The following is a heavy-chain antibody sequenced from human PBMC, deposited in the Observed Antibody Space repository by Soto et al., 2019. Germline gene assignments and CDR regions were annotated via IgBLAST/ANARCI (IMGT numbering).Heavy chain of an antibody. CDR1: VYTFTGYY. CDR3: ARDWGTTGTTNFDY. D-gene: IGHD1-1*01. Sequence: ASVKVSCKASVYTFTGYYMHWVRQAPGQGLEKKGKINPNSGGTNYAQKFQGWVTMTRDTSISTAYMELSRLRSDYMAVYYCARDWGTTGTTNFDYWCQGTLVTVSS. V-gene: IGHV1-2*04. CDR2: INPNSGGT. J-gene: IGHJ4*02.